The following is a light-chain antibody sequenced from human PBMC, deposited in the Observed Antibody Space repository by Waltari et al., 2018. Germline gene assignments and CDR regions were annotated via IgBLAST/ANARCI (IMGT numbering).Light chain of an antibody. CDR1: SSDVGANNF. V-gene: IGLV2-23*02. CDR2: EVT. CDR3: CSYTSIGPVL. Sequence: QSALTQPASVSGSPGQSIAISCIGTSSDVGANNFLSWYQQHPGRAPKLMIHEVTKRPSGVAPRFSGSKSGNTASLTISGLQAEDEADYYCCSYTSIGPVLIGGGTKVTVL. J-gene: IGLJ2*01.